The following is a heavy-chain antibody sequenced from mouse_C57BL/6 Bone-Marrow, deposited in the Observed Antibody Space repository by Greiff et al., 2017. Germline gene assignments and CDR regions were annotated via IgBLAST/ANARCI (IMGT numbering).Heavy chain of an antibody. CDR2: ISSGGSYT. D-gene: IGHD1-1*01. CDR3: ARHTTVYYFDY. CDR1: GFTFSSYG. V-gene: IGHV5-6*01. J-gene: IGHJ2*01. Sequence: EVQRVESGGDLVKPGGSLKLSCAASGFTFSSYGMSWVRQTPDKRLEWVATISSGGSYTYYPDSVKGRFTISRDNATNTLYLQMSSLKSEDTAMYYCARHTTVYYFDYWGQGTTLTVSS.